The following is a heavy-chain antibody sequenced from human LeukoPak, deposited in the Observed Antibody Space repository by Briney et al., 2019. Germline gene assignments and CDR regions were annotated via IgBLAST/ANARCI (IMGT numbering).Heavy chain of an antibody. CDR2: IKQDGSEK. CDR3: ARDRYYDFWSGPGEDY. V-gene: IGHV3-7*03. J-gene: IGHJ4*02. CDR1: GFTFSSYW. D-gene: IGHD3-3*01. Sequence: GGSLRLSCAASGFTFSSYWMSWVRQAPGKGLEWVANIKQDGSEKYYVDSVKGRFTISRDNAKNSLYLQMNSLRAGDTAVYYCARDRYYDFWSGPGEDYWGQGTLVTVSS.